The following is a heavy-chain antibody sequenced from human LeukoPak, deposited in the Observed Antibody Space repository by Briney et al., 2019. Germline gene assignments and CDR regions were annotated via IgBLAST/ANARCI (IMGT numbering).Heavy chain of an antibody. CDR3: AKVRAEWELPYFDY. V-gene: IGHV3-30*18. CDR1: GFPFISYG. CDR2: ISYDGSNK. D-gene: IGHD1-26*01. J-gene: IGHJ4*02. Sequence: GGSLRLSCSASGFPFISYGMHCVRQAPGKGLEWVAVISYDGSNKYYADSVKGRFTISRDNSKNTLYLQMISLRAEDTAVYYCAKVRAEWELPYFDYWGQGTLVTVSS.